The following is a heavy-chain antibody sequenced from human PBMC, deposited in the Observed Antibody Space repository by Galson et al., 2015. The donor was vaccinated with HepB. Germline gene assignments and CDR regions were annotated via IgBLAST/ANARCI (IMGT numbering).Heavy chain of an antibody. V-gene: IGHV3-9*01. Sequence: SLRLSCAASGFTFEDYAMHWVRQVPGKGLEWVSGISWNSDFTGYADSVRGRFTISRDNAKYSLNLQMNSLRAEDTALYYCAQDLTYYYGSGSYFVGMDVWGQGTTVTVSS. CDR1: GFTFEDYA. J-gene: IGHJ6*02. CDR3: AQDLTYYYGSGSYFVGMDV. CDR2: ISWNSDFT. D-gene: IGHD3-10*01.